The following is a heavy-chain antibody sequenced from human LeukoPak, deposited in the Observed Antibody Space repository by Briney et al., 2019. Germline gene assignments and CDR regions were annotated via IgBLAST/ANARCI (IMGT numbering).Heavy chain of an antibody. CDR2: ITYDGSKK. D-gene: IGHD2-21*02. V-gene: IGHV3-30-3*01. Sequence: GGSLRLSCAASGFAFSSFGMHWARQAPGKGLDWVAVITYDGSKKYYADSVKGRFTISRDNSKNTLYLQMNSLRAEDTAVYYCARGGIAYCGGDCYPHFDYWGQGTLVTVSS. J-gene: IGHJ4*02. CDR3: ARGGIAYCGGDCYPHFDY. CDR1: GFAFSSFG.